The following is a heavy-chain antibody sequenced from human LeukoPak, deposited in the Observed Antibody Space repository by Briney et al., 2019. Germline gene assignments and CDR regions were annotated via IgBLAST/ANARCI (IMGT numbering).Heavy chain of an antibody. J-gene: IGHJ5*02. CDR3: ARVGYSSGWYNWFDP. D-gene: IGHD6-19*01. Sequence: SQTLSLTCAISGDSVSSNSAAWSWIRQSPPRSLEWLGRTYYRSKWYNEYAVSVKSRISFNPDTSKNQLSLQLNSVTAADTAVYYCARVGYSSGWYNWFDPWGQGTLVTVSS. CDR1: GDSVSSNSAA. V-gene: IGHV6-1*01. CDR2: TYYRSKWYN.